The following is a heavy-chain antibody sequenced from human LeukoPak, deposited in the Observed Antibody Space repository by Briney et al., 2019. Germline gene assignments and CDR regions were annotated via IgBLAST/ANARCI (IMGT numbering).Heavy chain of an antibody. D-gene: IGHD3-10*01. CDR1: GYXFTNYW. V-gene: IGHV5-51*01. CDR3: ARQSRDGSKTRGYYFDS. J-gene: IGHJ4*02. Sequence: GGSLRLSCQVSGYXFTNYWIGWVRQMPGKGLESMGIMYPADSDTTYSPSFEGQVTISADKSIDTVYLQWSSLKASDTATYYCARQSRDGSKTRGYYFDSWGQGTLVTVSS. CDR2: MYPADSDT.